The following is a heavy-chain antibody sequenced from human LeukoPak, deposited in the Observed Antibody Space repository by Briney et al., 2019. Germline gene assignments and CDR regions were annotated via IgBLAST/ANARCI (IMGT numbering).Heavy chain of an antibody. D-gene: IGHD6-13*01. V-gene: IGHV4-34*01. J-gene: IGHJ5*02. CDR1: GGFISSYY. Sequence: SETLSLTCTVSGGFISSYYWSWIRQPPGKGLECIGEINHSGSTNYNPSLKSRVTISVDTSKNQFSLKLSSVTAADTAVYYCARGGRYRGVAAAGLHWFDPWGQGTLVTVSS. CDR3: ARGGRYRGVAAAGLHWFDP. CDR2: INHSGST.